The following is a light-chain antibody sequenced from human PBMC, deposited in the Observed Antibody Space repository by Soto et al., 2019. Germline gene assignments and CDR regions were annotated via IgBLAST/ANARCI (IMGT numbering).Light chain of an antibody. Sequence: QAVVTQEPSLTVSPGGTATLTCGSTTGAVTSSHYPYWFQQKPGQAPRTLIYDTSNQHSWTPARFSGSLLGGKAALTLAGAQTDDEADYYCLLSYSGTSWVFGGGTQLTVL. CDR3: LLSYSGTSWV. CDR1: TGAVTSSHY. J-gene: IGLJ3*02. V-gene: IGLV7-46*01. CDR2: DTS.